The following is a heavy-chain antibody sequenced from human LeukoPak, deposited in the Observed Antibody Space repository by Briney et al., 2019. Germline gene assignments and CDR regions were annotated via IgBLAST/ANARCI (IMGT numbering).Heavy chain of an antibody. CDR1: GLTFSNYW. J-gene: IGHJ4*02. Sequence: GGSLRLSCAASGLTFSNYWMSWVRQAPGKGLEWLAVISHEGSSQYYADSVKGRFTVSRDNSKNMVYLQMNSLRDEDTAVYYCARTREQWQVLDYWGQGTRVTVSS. D-gene: IGHD6-19*01. CDR3: ARTREQWQVLDY. V-gene: IGHV3-30*03. CDR2: ISHEGSSQ.